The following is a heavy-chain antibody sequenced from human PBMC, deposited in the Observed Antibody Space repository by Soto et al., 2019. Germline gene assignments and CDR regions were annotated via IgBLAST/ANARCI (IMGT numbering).Heavy chain of an antibody. CDR2: ISGSGGST. V-gene: IGHV3-23*01. J-gene: IGHJ4*02. Sequence: EVQLLESGGGLVQPGGSLRLSCAASGFTFSSYAMSWVRQAPGKGLEWVSAISGSGGSTYYADSVKGRFTISRDNSKNALDLQMNSLRAEDTAVYYCAKVGGRIAVAGNDYWGQGTLVTVSS. CDR1: GFTFSSYA. CDR3: AKVGGRIAVAGNDY. D-gene: IGHD6-19*01.